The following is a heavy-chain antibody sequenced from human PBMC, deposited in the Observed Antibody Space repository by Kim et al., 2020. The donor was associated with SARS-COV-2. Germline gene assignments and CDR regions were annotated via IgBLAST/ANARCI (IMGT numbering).Heavy chain of an antibody. V-gene: IGHV4-39*01. J-gene: IGHJ4*02. D-gene: IGHD1-1*01. Sequence: SETLSLTCSVSGASISRDNYYWGWIRQPPGKGLEWIGYFFYSGSTYYNPSLTSRFSFPVDTSKNQFSLKLTPVTAADTPVYYCAVPNDGVIGTFDYWGQG. CDR2: FFYSGST. CDR1: GASISRDNYY. CDR3: AVPNDGVIGTFDY.